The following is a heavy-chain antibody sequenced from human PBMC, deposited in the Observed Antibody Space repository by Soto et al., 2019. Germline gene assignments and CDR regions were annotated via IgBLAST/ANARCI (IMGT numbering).Heavy chain of an antibody. Sequence: PSETLSLTCTVSGGSISSSSYYWGWIRQPPGKGLEWIGSIYYSGSTYYNPSLKSRVTISVDTSKNQFSLKLSSVTAADTAVYYCARRRHGWVTMVRADSFDYWGQGTLVTVSS. CDR2: IYYSGST. D-gene: IGHD3-10*01. CDR1: GGSISSSSYY. CDR3: ARRRHGWVTMVRADSFDY. V-gene: IGHV4-39*01. J-gene: IGHJ4*02.